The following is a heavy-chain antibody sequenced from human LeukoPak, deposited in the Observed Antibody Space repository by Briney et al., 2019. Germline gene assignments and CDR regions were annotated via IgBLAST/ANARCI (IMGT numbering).Heavy chain of an antibody. CDR3: AKRSRDSSGYFDY. CDR1: GFTFSSYA. V-gene: IGHV3-23*01. Sequence: GGSLRLSCAASGFTFSSYAMSWVRQAPGKGLEWISAITGSGDYTNFADSVKGRLTISRDNSKNTLYLQMNSLRAEDTAVYYCAKRSRDSSGYFDYWGQGSLVTVSS. D-gene: IGHD3-22*01. CDR2: ITGSGDYT. J-gene: IGHJ4*02.